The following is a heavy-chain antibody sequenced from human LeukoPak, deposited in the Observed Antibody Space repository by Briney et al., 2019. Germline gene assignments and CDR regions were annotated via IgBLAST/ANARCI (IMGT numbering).Heavy chain of an antibody. CDR2: IIPIFGTA. D-gene: IGHD3-22*01. CDR1: GYTFTNFG. J-gene: IGHJ4*02. V-gene: IGHV1-69*06. Sequence: SVKVSCKASGYTFTNFGISWVRQAPGQGLEWMGGIIPIFGTAKYAQNFQGRVSIAADRSTSTAYMELSSLRSEDTAVYYCARLYTHYDSSGYYYEDYWGQGTLVTVSS. CDR3: ARLYTHYDSSGYYYEDY.